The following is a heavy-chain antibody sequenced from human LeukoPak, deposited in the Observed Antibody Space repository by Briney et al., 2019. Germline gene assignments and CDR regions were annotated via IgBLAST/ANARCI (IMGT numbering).Heavy chain of an antibody. V-gene: IGHV3-9*03. CDR2: ISWNSGSI. D-gene: IGHD6-19*01. CDR3: AKAVGAVATLNYFDY. CDR1: GFTFDDYA. J-gene: IGHJ4*02. Sequence: PGGSLRLSCAASGFTFDDYAMHWVRQAPGKGLEWVSGISWNSGSIGYADSVKGRFTISRDNAKNSLYLQMNSLRAEDMALYYCAKAVGAVATLNYFDYWGQGTLVTVSS.